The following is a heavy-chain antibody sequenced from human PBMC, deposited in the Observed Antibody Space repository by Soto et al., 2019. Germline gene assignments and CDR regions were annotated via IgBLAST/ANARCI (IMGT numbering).Heavy chain of an antibody. D-gene: IGHD2-21*01. CDR2: ISGSGGST. V-gene: IGHV3-23*01. J-gene: IGHJ4*02. CDR3: AQWAGLVDYLGTFDY. Sequence: GGSLRLSCAASGFTFSSYAMSWVRQAPGKGLEWVSGISGSGGSTYYADSVKGRFTISRDNSKNTLYLQMNSLRAEDTAVYYYAQWAGLVDYLGTFDYWGQGTQVTVSS. CDR1: GFTFSSYA.